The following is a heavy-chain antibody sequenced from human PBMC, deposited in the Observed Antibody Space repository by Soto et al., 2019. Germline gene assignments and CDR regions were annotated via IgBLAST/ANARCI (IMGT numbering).Heavy chain of an antibody. CDR1: GFSFIDAW. D-gene: IGHD5-12*01. Sequence: DVQLVESGGGLVQPGGSLRLTCAASGFSFIDAWMNWVRQVPGKGLEWVGHIKSRPAGGTTVYAAPVQGRFSISRDDSRNTVYLQINSLRTEDTALYYCVRDSPGYSRGADDWGQGTLVTVSS. J-gene: IGHJ4*02. V-gene: IGHV3-15*07. CDR3: VRDSPGYSRGADD. CDR2: IKSRPAGGTT.